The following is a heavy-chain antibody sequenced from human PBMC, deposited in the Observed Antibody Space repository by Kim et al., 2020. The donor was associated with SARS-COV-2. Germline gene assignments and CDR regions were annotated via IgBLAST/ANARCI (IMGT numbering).Heavy chain of an antibody. Sequence: ASVKVSCKASGYTFTNHGIHWVRQAPGQGLEWLGWINTYNAGTNYVQSLQGRVTMTTDTATTTVYVDLESLRYDDTAVYYCARGLNDYGAIDAFDIWGQGTVVTVSS. CDR3: ARGLNDYGAIDAFDI. CDR1: GYTFTNHG. CDR2: INTYNAGT. D-gene: IGHD4-17*01. V-gene: IGHV1-18*01. J-gene: IGHJ3*02.